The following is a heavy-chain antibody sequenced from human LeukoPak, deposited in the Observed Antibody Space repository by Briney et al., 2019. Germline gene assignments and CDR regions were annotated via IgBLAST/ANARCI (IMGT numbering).Heavy chain of an antibody. J-gene: IGHJ5*02. V-gene: IGHV5-51*01. D-gene: IGHD2-15*01. CDR1: GYSFTTYW. Sequence: GESLKISCKGSGYSFTTYWIAWVRQMPGKGLEWMGIIYPGDSDTRYSPSLQGQVTISADKSISTAYVQWSSLKASDTAMYYCARGGRLSSDGSWTWFDPWGQGTLVTVSS. CDR3: ARGGRLSSDGSWTWFDP. CDR2: IYPGDSDT.